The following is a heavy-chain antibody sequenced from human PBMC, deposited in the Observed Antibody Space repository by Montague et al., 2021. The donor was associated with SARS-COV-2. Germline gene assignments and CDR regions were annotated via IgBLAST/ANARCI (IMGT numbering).Heavy chain of an antibody. CDR3: ARDPGYYYDSSGLIDY. CDR2: ISSSSSYI. V-gene: IGHV3-21*01. CDR1: GLTFSSYS. J-gene: IGHJ4*02. D-gene: IGHD3-22*01. Sequence: SLRLSCAASGLTFSSYSMNWVRQAPGKGLEWVSSISSSSSYIYYADSVKGRFTISRGNAKNSLYLQMNSLRAEDTAVYYCARDPGYYYDSSGLIDYWGQGTLVTVSS.